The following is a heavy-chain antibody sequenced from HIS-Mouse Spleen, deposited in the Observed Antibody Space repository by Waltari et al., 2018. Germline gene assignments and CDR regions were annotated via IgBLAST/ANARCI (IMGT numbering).Heavy chain of an antibody. CDR3: AREIPYSSSWYDWYFDL. D-gene: IGHD6-13*01. CDR1: GGSISSSSYH. CDR2: IYYSGST. V-gene: IGHV4-39*07. Sequence: QLQLQESGPGLVKPSETLSLTCTVSGGSISSSSYHSGWIRQPPGKGPEWIGSIYYSGSTYYNPSLKSRVTISVDTSKNQFSLKLSSVTAADTAVYYCAREIPYSSSWYDWYFDLWGRGTLVTVSS. J-gene: IGHJ2*01.